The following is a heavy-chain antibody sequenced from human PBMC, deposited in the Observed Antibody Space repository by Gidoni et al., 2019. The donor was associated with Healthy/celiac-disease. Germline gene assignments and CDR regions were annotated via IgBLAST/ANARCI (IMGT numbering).Heavy chain of an antibody. CDR2: ISGSGGST. CDR1: GFTFSSYA. J-gene: IGHJ3*02. CDR3: AKSSGWWRGAFDI. Sequence: EVQLLESGGGLVQPGGSLRLSCSASGFTFSSYAMSWVRQAPGKGLEWVSAISGSGGSTYYADSVKGRFTISRDNSKNTLYLQMNSLRAEDTAVYYCAKSSGWWRGAFDIWGQGTMVTVSS. D-gene: IGHD2-15*01. V-gene: IGHV3-23*01.